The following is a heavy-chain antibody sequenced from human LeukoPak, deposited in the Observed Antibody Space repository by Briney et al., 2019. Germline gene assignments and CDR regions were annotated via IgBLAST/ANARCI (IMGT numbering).Heavy chain of an antibody. V-gene: IGHV4-34*01. CDR2: INHSGST. CDR3: ARLPARRGYYDFWSGYSYSDY. Sequence: SETLSLTCAVYGGSFGGYYWSWIRQPPGKGLEWIGEINHSGSTNYNPSLKSRVTISVDTSKNQFSLKLSSVTAADTAVYYCARLPARRGYYDFWSGYSYSDYWGQGTLVTVSS. CDR1: GGSFGGYY. J-gene: IGHJ4*02. D-gene: IGHD3-3*01.